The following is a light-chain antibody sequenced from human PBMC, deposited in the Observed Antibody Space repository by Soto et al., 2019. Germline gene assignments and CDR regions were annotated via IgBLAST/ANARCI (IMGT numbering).Light chain of an antibody. CDR1: QSVSSSY. CDR2: GAS. J-gene: IGKJ2*01. CDR3: QQYGSSPLYT. Sequence: ENVLTQSPGTLSLSPGERATLSCRASQSVSSSYLAWYQQKPGQAPRLLMYGASSRATGIPDRFSGSGSGTDFTLTISRLEPEDFAVYYCQQYGSSPLYTFGQGTKLEIK. V-gene: IGKV3-20*01.